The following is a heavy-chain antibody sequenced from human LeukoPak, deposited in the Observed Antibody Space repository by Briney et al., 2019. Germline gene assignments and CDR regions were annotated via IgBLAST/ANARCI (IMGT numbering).Heavy chain of an antibody. D-gene: IGHD3-10*01. CDR1: GFTVSSNY. J-gene: IGHJ4*02. V-gene: IGHV3-66*01. Sequence: GGSLRLSCAASGFTVSSNYMSWVRQAPGKGLEWVPVIYKGGSTNYADSVQGRFTISRDNSKNTLYLQMNSLRAEDTAVYYCARDYGGGYWGQGTLVTVSS. CDR3: ARDYGGGY. CDR2: IYKGGST.